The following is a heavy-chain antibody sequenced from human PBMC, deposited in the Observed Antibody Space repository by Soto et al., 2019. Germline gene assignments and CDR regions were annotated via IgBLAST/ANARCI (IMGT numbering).Heavy chain of an antibody. Sequence: GGSLRLSCAASGFTFSLYGMHWVRRAPGKGLEWVAAIWDDGRRKDYADSVKDRLFISRDNSKNTLYLQLDSLRPEDTAVYYCATWQGSLNCHYWGQGTLVTVSS. J-gene: IGHJ4*02. CDR3: ATWQGSLNCHY. D-gene: IGHD1-1*01. CDR1: GFTFSLYG. V-gene: IGHV3-33*01. CDR2: IWDDGRRK.